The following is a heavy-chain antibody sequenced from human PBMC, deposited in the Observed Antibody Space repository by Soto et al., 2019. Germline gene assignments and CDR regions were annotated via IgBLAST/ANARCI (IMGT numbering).Heavy chain of an antibody. CDR3: ARDGLYSSGQVDY. CDR1: GVPFSDYY. CDR2: ISSSGSTI. V-gene: IGHV3-11*01. J-gene: IGHJ4*02. D-gene: IGHD6-19*01. Sequence: GGSLRLSCAASGVPFSDYYMSWIRQAPGKGLEWVSYISSSGSTIYYADSVKGRFTISRDNAKNSLYLQMNSLRAEDTAVYYCARDGLYSSGQVDYWGQGTLVTVSS.